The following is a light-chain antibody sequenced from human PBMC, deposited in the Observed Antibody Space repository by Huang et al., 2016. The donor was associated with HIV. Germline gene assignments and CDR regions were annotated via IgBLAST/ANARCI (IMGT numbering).Light chain of an antibody. CDR1: QSVTSN. J-gene: IGKJ3*01. CDR2: GAS. CDR3: QRYDNWPKFT. Sequence: EIVMTQSPATLSVSPGERATLSCRASQSVTSNFAVYQQQPGQAPRLLIYGASTRATGIPARFSGSGSGTEFTLTISSLQSEDFAVYYCQRYDNWPKFTFGPGTKVDIK. V-gene: IGKV3-15*01.